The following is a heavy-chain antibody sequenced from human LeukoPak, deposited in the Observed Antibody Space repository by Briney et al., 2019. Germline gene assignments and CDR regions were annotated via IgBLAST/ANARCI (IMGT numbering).Heavy chain of an antibody. CDR2: IYYSGST. V-gene: IGHV4-39*01. D-gene: IGHD1/OR15-1a*01. CDR3: ATLNKGDYYYGMDV. CDR1: GGSISRSSYY. Sequence: SETLSLTCTVSGGSISRSSYYWGWIRQPPGKGLEWIGSIYYSGSTYYNPSLKSRVTISVDTSKNQFSLKLSSVTAADTAVYYCATLNKGDYYYGMDVWGQGTTVTVSS. J-gene: IGHJ6*02.